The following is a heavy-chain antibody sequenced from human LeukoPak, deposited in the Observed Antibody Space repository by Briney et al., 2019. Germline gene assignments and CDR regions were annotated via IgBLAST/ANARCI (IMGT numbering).Heavy chain of an antibody. CDR3: ARGRSGGSYFYYYYYGMDV. CDR1: GGSISSGDYY. CDR2: IYYSGST. D-gene: IGHD2-15*01. J-gene: IGHJ6*02. V-gene: IGHV4-31*03. Sequence: SETLSLTCTVSGGSISSGDYYWSWIRQHPGKGLEWIGYIYYSGSTYYNPSLKSRVTISVDTSKNQFSLKLSSVTAADTAVYYCARGRSGGSYFYYYYYGMDVWGQGTTVTVSS.